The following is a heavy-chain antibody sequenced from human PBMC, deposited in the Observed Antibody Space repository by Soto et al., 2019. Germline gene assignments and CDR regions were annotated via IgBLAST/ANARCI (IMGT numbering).Heavy chain of an antibody. D-gene: IGHD3-3*01. Sequence: PGGSLRLSCAASGFTVSSNYMSWVRQAPGKGLEWVSVIYSGGSTYYADSVKGRFTISRDNSKNTLYLQMNSLRAEDTAVYYCAREGIVLRLLEWPEPPYGMDVWGQGTTVTVSS. CDR2: IYSGGST. CDR3: AREGIVLRLLEWPEPPYGMDV. V-gene: IGHV3-53*01. J-gene: IGHJ6*02. CDR1: GFTVSSNY.